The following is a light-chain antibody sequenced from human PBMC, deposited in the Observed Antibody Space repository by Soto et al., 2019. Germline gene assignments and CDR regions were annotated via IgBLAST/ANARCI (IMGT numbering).Light chain of an antibody. V-gene: IGKV3-15*01. CDR3: QQYDDWPLT. J-gene: IGKJ4*01. CDR1: QSVSSN. CDR2: NPS. Sequence: EIVMTQSPATLSVSPGERATLSCGASQSVSSNLAWYQQKPGQAPKLLLYNPSTRATGIPARFSGSGSGTGFTLTISSLQSEDFAIYYCQQYDDWPLTFGGGTKVEIK.